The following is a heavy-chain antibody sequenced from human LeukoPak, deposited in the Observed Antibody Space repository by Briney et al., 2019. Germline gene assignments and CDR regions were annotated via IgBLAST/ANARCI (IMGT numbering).Heavy chain of an antibody. Sequence: GGSLRLSCAASGFTFSSYWMHWVRQAPGKGLVWVSRINSDGSSTSYADSVKGRFTISRDNAKNTLYLQMNSLRAEDTAVYYCARAQADITMVRGVHYYYYYGVDVWGKGTTVTVSS. J-gene: IGHJ6*04. CDR2: INSDGSST. CDR1: GFTFSSYW. D-gene: IGHD3-10*01. V-gene: IGHV3-74*01. CDR3: ARAQADITMVRGVHYYYYYGVDV.